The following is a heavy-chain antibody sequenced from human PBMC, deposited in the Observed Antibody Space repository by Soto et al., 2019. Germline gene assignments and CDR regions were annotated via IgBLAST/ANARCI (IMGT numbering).Heavy chain of an antibody. CDR2: IYYSGST. Sequence: SETLSLTCTVSGGSVSSGSYYWSWIRQPPGKGLEWIGYIYYSGSTNYNPSLKSRVTISVDTSKNQFSLKLSSVTAADTAVYYCARVGIGYSGYEAVWGPGTTVTVSS. CDR3: ARVGIGYSGYEAV. V-gene: IGHV4-61*01. J-gene: IGHJ6*02. CDR1: GGSVSSGSYY. D-gene: IGHD5-12*01.